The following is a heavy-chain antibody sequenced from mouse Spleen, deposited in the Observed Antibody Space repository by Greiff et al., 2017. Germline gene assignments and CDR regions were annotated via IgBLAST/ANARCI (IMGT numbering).Heavy chain of an antibody. CDR3: AREGYRYGLYYAMDY. V-gene: IGHV2-9*02. CDR1: GFSLTSYG. J-gene: IGHJ4*01. CDR2: IWAGGST. Sequence: LMESGPGLVAPSQSLSITCTVSGFSLTSYGVHWVRQPPGKGLEWLGVIWAGGSTNYNSALMSRLSISKDNSKSQVFLKMNSLQTDDTAMYYCAREGYRYGLYYAMDYWGQGTSVTVSS. D-gene: IGHD2-14*01.